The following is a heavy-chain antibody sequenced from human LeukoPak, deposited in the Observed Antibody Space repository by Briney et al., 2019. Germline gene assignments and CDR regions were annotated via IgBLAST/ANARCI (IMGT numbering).Heavy chain of an antibody. J-gene: IGHJ5*02. CDR1: GITFSSYG. Sequence: PGGSLRLSCAASGITFSSYGMHWVRQAPGKGLEWVAFIRYDGSNKYYADSVKGRFTISRDNSKNTLYLQRNRLTAEDTAVYYCAKDRDTSCYAWGQGTLVTVSS. CDR3: AKDRDTSCYA. D-gene: IGHD2-2*01. V-gene: IGHV3-30*02. CDR2: IRYDGSNK.